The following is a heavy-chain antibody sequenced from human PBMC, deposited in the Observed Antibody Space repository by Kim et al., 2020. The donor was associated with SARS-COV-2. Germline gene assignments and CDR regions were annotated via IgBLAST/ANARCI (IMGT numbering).Heavy chain of an antibody. Sequence: GGSLRLSCAASGFTFDDYAMHWVRQAPGKGLEWVSGISWNSGSIGYADSVKGRFTISRDNAKNSLYLQMNSLRAEDTALYYCAKDIKPYGIAVAGHFDYWGQGTLVTVSS. CDR3: AKDIKPYGIAVAGHFDY. J-gene: IGHJ4*02. V-gene: IGHV3-9*01. CDR1: GFTFDDYA. D-gene: IGHD6-19*01. CDR2: ISWNSGSI.